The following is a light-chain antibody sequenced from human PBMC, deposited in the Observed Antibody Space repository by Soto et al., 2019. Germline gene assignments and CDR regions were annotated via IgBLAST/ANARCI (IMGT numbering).Light chain of an antibody. J-gene: IGLJ1*01. CDR2: RDS. CDR1: NIGSKN. CDR3: QVWDSSTSV. V-gene: IGLV3-9*01. Sequence: SYELTQPLSVSVALGQTARITCGGNNIGSKNVHWYQQKPGQAPVLVIYRDSNRPSGIPERFSGSNSGTTATLTISRAQAGDEADYYCQVWDSSTSVFGTGTKLTVL.